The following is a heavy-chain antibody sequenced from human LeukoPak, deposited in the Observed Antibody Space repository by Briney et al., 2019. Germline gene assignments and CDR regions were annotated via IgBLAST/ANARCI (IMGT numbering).Heavy chain of an antibody. CDR3: ARHPLMSPFDN. J-gene: IGHJ4*02. V-gene: IGHV4-59*08. Sequence: SETLSLTCTVSGGSISGNYWSWIRLPPGEGLEWLGYIYHTGHTHYNPSLKNRVTMSMDTSKSQVSLKMNSVTAADTAVYYCARHPLMSPFDNWGQGTLVTVSS. CDR1: GGSISGNY. CDR2: IYHTGHT. D-gene: IGHD3-10*02.